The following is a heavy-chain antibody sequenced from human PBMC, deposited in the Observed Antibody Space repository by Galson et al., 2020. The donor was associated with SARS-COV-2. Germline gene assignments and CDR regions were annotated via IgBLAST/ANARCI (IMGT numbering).Heavy chain of an antibody. V-gene: IGHV3-7*04. J-gene: IGHJ6*02. CDR2: IKQEGSER. CDR1: GFPFSSYW. CDR3: ARGDYSYYCYGMDV. D-gene: IGHD4-17*01. Sequence: QLGESLKISCVASGFPFSSYWISWVRQAPGQGLEWVANIKQEGSERYYVDSVKGRFNIPRDNAKNSLYLQMNSLRAEDTAVYYCARGDYSYYCYGMDVWGQGTTVTVS.